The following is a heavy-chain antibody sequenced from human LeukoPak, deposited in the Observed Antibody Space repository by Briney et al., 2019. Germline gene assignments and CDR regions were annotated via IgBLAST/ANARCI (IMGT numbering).Heavy chain of an antibody. V-gene: IGHV1-8*01. CDR1: GYTFTSYD. CDR2: MNPNSGNT. D-gene: IGHD3-22*01. J-gene: IGHJ4*02. Sequence: ASVKVSCKASGYTFTSYDINWVRQATGQGLEWMGWMNPNSGNTGYAQKFQGRVPMTRNTSISTAYMELSSLRSEDTAVYYCARGMYYYDSSGYYYLFDYWGQGTLVTVSS. CDR3: ARGMYYYDSSGYYYLFDY.